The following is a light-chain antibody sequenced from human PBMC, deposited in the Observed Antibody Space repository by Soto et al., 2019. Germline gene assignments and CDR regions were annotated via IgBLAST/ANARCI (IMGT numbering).Light chain of an antibody. CDR1: QSLLHSNGYNY. J-gene: IGKJ1*01. V-gene: IGKV2-28*01. CDR3: MQALQTPWT. Sequence: DIVMTQSPLSLPVTPGEPASISCRSSQSLLHSNGYNYLDWYLQKPGQSPQLLFYLPSNRASGVPARCRCRGSGAEFTLPISRVKADDVVVFYCMQALQTPWTFGQGTKVEIK. CDR2: LPS.